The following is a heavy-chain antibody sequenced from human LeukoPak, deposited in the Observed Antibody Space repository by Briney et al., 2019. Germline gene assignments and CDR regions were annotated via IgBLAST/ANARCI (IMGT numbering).Heavy chain of an antibody. CDR1: GGSISEYC. J-gene: IGHJ4*02. CDR2: IYPSGST. CDR3: ARYRSGCSEYYFDY. Sequence: SETLSLTCTLSGGSISEYCWSWIRQPAGKGLEWIGRIYPSGSTFYNPSLKSRVTISIDKSKNQFFLNLTSVTAADTALYYCARYRSGCSEYYFDYWGQGSLVTVSS. V-gene: IGHV4-4*07. D-gene: IGHD5-18*01.